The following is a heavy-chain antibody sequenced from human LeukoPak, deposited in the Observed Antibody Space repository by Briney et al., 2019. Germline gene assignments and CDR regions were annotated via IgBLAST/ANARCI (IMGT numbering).Heavy chain of an antibody. D-gene: IGHD5-18*01. V-gene: IGHV3-21*01. Sequence: PGGSLRLSCAASGFTFSDYSMNWVRQAPGKGLEWVSSISSGSTYTYYADSVKGRFTTSRDNSKNTLYLQMNSLRVEDTAVYFCATVGSGNTYGYGDYWGQGTLVTVSS. CDR3: ATVGSGNTYGYGDY. CDR1: GFTFSDYS. J-gene: IGHJ4*02. CDR2: ISSGSTYT.